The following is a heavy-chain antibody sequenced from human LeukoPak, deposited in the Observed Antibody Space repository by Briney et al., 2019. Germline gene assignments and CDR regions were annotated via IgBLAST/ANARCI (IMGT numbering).Heavy chain of an antibody. V-gene: IGHV4-39*07. CDR1: GGSISSSSYY. Sequence: SETLSLTCTVSGGSISSSSYYWGWIRQPPGKGLEWIGSIYYSGSTYYNPSLKSRVTISVDTSKNQFSLKLSSVTAADTAVYYCARTTVVTSSSNFDYWGQGTLVTVSS. D-gene: IGHD4-23*01. J-gene: IGHJ4*02. CDR2: IYYSGST. CDR3: ARTTVVTSSSNFDY.